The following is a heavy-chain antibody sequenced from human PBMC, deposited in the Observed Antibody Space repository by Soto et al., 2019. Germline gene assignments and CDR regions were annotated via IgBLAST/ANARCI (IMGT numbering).Heavy chain of an antibody. CDR3: TRVASPPPRDFDS. D-gene: IGHD5-12*01. Sequence: EVQLVESGGGLVQPGGSLRLSCAGSGFIFSDHYIDWVRQAPGKGLEWVGRGRDKANGYTTEYAASVKGRFTISRDDSQHSVFLEMSSLKTEDTAVYYCTRVASPPPRDFDSWGQGTLVIVSS. CDR1: GFIFSDHY. CDR2: GRDKANGYTT. J-gene: IGHJ4*02. V-gene: IGHV3-72*01.